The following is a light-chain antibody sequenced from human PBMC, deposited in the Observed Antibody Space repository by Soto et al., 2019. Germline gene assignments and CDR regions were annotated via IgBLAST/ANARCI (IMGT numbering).Light chain of an antibody. CDR1: TANIGTNS. CDR3: ATWDDSVDV. J-gene: IGLJ1*01. CDR2: TNN. V-gene: IGLV1-44*01. Sequence: QSVLTQPPSVSGTPGQRVTISCSGSTANIGTNSVNWFQHLPGTAPKLLIYTNNQRPSGVPERFSGSRSGTSASLAISGLQSEDEADYYCATWDDSVDVFGSGTKLTVL.